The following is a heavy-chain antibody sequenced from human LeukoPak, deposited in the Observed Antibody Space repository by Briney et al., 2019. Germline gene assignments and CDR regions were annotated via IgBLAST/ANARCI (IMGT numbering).Heavy chain of an antibody. Sequence: ASVKVSCTASGYTFTGYYMHWVRQAPGQGLEWMGWINPNSGGTNYAQKFQGRVTMTRDTSISTAYMELSRLRSDDTAVYYCAREGYDSSGYLFDYWGQGTLVTVSS. J-gene: IGHJ4*02. CDR3: AREGYDSSGYLFDY. D-gene: IGHD3-22*01. CDR2: INPNSGGT. V-gene: IGHV1-2*02. CDR1: GYTFTGYY.